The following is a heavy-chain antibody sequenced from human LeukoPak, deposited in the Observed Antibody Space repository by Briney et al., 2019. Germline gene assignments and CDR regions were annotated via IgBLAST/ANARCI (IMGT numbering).Heavy chain of an antibody. CDR2: IKQDGSEQ. Sequence: PGGSLRLSCAASGFTFSSYWMSWVRQAPGKGLEWVANIKQDGSEQYYVDSVKGRFTISRGNAKNSLYLQMNSLRAEDTAVYYCARDLAYGDYSRLDYWGQGTLVTVSS. V-gene: IGHV3-7*03. D-gene: IGHD4-17*01. CDR3: ARDLAYGDYSRLDY. CDR1: GFTFSSYW. J-gene: IGHJ4*02.